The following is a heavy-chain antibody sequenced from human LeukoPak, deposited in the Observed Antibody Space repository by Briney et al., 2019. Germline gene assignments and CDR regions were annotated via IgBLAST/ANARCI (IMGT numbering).Heavy chain of an antibody. Sequence: KAGESLKISCKASGYKFTNYWIGWVRQTPGKGLAWMTIIYPGDSETRYSPSFQGQVTISADKSIGTTYLQWSSLKASDSAIYYCARALRTGQGDYVPVLWGQGTLVTVSS. V-gene: IGHV5-51*01. D-gene: IGHD3-16*01. CDR3: ARALRTGQGDYVPVL. J-gene: IGHJ4*02. CDR1: GYKFTNYW. CDR2: IYPGDSET.